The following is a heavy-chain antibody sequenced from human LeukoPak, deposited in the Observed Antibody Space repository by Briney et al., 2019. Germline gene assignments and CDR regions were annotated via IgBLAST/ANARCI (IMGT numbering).Heavy chain of an antibody. Sequence: GGSLRLSCAASGFTFDDYAMHWVRQAPGKGLEWVSLISWDGGSTYCADSVKGRFTISRDNAKNSLYLQMNSLRAEDTALYYCAKDPYYYGSGSYYKNDYWGQGTLVTVSS. J-gene: IGHJ4*02. CDR2: ISWDGGST. CDR1: GFTFDDYA. D-gene: IGHD3-10*01. CDR3: AKDPYYYGSGSYYKNDY. V-gene: IGHV3-43D*03.